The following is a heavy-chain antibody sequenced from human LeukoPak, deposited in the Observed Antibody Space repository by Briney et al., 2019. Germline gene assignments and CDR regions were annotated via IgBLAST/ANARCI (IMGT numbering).Heavy chain of an antibody. J-gene: IGHJ4*02. V-gene: IGHV3-7*03. D-gene: IGHD2-15*01. Sequence: GGSLRLSCADSGFTFSTYWMSWVRQAPGKGLEWVANIKEDGSEKNYVDFVKGRFTISRDNAKNSLYLQMNSLRAEDTAVYYCARTCSGGNCYSWGYFYNWGQGTLVTVSS. CDR2: IKEDGSEK. CDR3: ARTCSGGNCYSWGYFYN. CDR1: GFTFSTYW.